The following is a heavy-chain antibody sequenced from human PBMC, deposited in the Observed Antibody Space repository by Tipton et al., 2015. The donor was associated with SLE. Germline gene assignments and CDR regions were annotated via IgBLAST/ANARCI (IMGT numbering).Heavy chain of an antibody. J-gene: IGHJ4*02. Sequence: GLVKPSETLSLTCTVSGGSISSYYWSWIRQPPGKGLEWIGYIHHSGSANYNPSLKSRVTISVDTSKTQFSLKLSSVTAADTAVYFWAGDQVGVGDFDYWGQGTLVTVSS. D-gene: IGHD3-16*01. CDR3: AGDQVGVGDFDY. CDR1: GGSISSYY. CDR2: IHHSGSA. V-gene: IGHV4-59*01.